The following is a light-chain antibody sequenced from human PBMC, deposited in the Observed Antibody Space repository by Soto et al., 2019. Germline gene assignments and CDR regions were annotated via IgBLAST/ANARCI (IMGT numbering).Light chain of an antibody. CDR2: EVS. CDR1: SSDVGGYNY. CDR3: CSYTDSRTHI. V-gene: IGLV2-14*01. J-gene: IGLJ1*01. Sequence: QSALTQPASVSGSPGQSITISCTGTSSDVGGYNYVSWYQQHPGKAPKLIIFEVSYRPSGISNRFSASNSGDTASLTISGLQADDEADYYCCSYTDSRTHIFGSGTKVTVL.